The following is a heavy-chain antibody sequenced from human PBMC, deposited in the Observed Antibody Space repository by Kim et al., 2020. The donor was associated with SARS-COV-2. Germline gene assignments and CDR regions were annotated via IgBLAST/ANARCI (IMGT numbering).Heavy chain of an antibody. V-gene: IGHV4-59*01. D-gene: IGHD3-16*01. CDR3: ARSHDLLIFDH. Sequence: KYNPALQSRITISVNTSKNQASLKMGSVTAADPALYYCARSHDLLIFDHWGQGALVTVSS. J-gene: IGHJ4*02.